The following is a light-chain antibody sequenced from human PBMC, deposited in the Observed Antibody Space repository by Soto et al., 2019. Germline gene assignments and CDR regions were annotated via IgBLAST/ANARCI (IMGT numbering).Light chain of an antibody. CDR2: KAS. CDR1: RIISIR. J-gene: IGKJ4*01. Sequence: IDMTQAPATLSASVVYRVSITCLSIRIISIRLSFYQQKPGKAPKLLIYKASSLENGVPSRFIGSGSGTEITLTISSRLPDDFATYYCQQYNSNSLLTFGGGTKVDIK. V-gene: IGKV1-5*03. CDR3: QQYNSNSLLT.